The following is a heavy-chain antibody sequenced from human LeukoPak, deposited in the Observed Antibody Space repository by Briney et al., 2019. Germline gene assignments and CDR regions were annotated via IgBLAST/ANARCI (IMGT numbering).Heavy chain of an antibody. V-gene: IGHV4-34*01. D-gene: IGHD3-22*01. Sequence: KPSETLSLTCAVYGGSFSGYYWSWIRQPLGKGLEWIGEINHSGSTNYNPSLKSRVTISVDTSKNQFSLKLSSVTAADTAVYYCARYYYDSSGYYKDAFDIWGQGTMVTVSS. J-gene: IGHJ3*02. CDR2: INHSGST. CDR1: GGSFSGYY. CDR3: ARYYYDSSGYYKDAFDI.